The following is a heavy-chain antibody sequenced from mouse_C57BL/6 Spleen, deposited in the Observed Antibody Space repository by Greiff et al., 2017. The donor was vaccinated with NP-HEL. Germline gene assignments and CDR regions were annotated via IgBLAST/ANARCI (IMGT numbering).Heavy chain of an antibody. CDR1: GYTFTDYE. CDR3: TSGDY. J-gene: IGHJ2*01. CDR2: IDPETGGT. V-gene: IGHV1-15*01. Sequence: QVQLQQSGAELVRPGASVTLSCKASGYTFTDYEMHWVQQTPVHGLEWIGAIDPETGGTAYNQKFKGKAILTAYKSSSTAYMELSSLTSEDSAVYYCTSGDYWGQGTTLTVSS.